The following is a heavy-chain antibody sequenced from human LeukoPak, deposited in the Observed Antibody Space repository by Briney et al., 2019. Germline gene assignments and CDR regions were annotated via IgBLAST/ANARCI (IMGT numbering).Heavy chain of an antibody. Sequence: PSETLSLTCAVYGGSFSGYYGSWLRQPPGKGVEGRGEINHSGSTNYNPSLKSRVSISVDTSKNQFSLKLSSVTAADTAVYYCARGRRIQLWLGVEYFQHWGQGTLVTVSS. J-gene: IGHJ1*01. CDR1: GGSFSGYY. CDR3: ARGRRIQLWLGVEYFQH. D-gene: IGHD5-18*01. CDR2: INHSGST. V-gene: IGHV4-34*01.